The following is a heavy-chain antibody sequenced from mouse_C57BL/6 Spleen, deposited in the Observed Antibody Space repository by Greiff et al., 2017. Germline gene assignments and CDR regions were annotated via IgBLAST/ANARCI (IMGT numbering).Heavy chain of an antibody. D-gene: IGHD4-1*01. V-gene: IGHV1-53*01. J-gene: IGHJ4*01. CDR1: GYTFTSYW. CDR3: ARPLTALYAMDY. CDR2: INPSNGGT. Sequence: VQLQQPGTELVKPGASVKLSCKASGYTFTSYWMHWVKQRPGQGLEWIGNINPSNGGTNYNEKFKSKATLTVDKSSSTAYMQLSSLTSEDAAVYYCARPLTALYAMDYWGQGTSVTVSS.